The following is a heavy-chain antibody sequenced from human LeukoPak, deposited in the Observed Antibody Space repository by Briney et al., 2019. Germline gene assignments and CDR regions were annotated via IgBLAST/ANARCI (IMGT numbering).Heavy chain of an antibody. CDR2: ISGSGGST. CDR3: AKTVSLGYFAY. D-gene: IGHD2-2*01. Sequence: QPGGSLRLSCAASGFTFSTYVMSWVRQAPGKGLEWVSAISGSGGSTYYADSVKGRFTISRDNSKNTLYLQMNSLRAEDTAVYYCAKTVSLGYFAYGGQGTLVTVSS. V-gene: IGHV3-23*01. CDR1: GFTFSTYV. J-gene: IGHJ4*02.